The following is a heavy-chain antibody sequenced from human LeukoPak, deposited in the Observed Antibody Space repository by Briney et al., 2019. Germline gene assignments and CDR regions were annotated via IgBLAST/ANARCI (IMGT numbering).Heavy chain of an antibody. CDR1: GFIFSDYY. V-gene: IGHV3-11*06. D-gene: IGHD3-22*01. J-gene: IGHJ1*01. CDR2: ISSSSGYK. CDR3: ARQGLYDSSDFRTFQH. Sequence: GGSLRLSCAVSGFIFSDYYMSCIRQTPEKELEWLSYISSSSGYKNYADSLKGRFTISRDNAKNSVYLQMNSLSAEDTAVYYCARQGLYDSSDFRTFQHSGQGTLVTVSS.